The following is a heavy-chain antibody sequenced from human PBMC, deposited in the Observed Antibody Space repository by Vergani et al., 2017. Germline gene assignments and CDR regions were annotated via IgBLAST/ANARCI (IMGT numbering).Heavy chain of an antibody. J-gene: IGHJ4*02. CDR1: GYTFTDYY. D-gene: IGHD3-10*01. Sequence: EVQLVQSGAEVKKPGATVKISCKVSGYTFTDYYMHWVQQAPGKGLGWRGLVDPEDGETIYAEKFQGLGTMTEDTSTDTAYMELSILRSEDTAVYYCAGGYYYVSVSYFDYWGQGTLVTVSS. CDR3: AGGYYYVSVSYFDY. V-gene: IGHV1-69-2*01. CDR2: VDPEDGET.